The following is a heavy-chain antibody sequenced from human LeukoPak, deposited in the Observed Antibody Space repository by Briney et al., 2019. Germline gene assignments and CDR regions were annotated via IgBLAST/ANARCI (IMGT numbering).Heavy chain of an antibody. CDR1: GGSISSGSYY. V-gene: IGHV4-61*02. D-gene: IGHD3-22*01. CDR2: IYTSGST. Sequence: SETLSLTCTVSGGSISSGSYYWSWIRQPAGKGLEWIGRIYTSGSTNYNPSLKSRVTISVDTSKNQFSLKLSSVTAADTAVYYCARGVGVYDPHQNWFDPWGQGTLVIVSS. CDR3: ARGVGVYDPHQNWFDP. J-gene: IGHJ5*02.